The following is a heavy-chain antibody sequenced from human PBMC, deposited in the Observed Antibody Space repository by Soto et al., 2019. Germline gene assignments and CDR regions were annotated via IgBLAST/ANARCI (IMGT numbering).Heavy chain of an antibody. D-gene: IGHD3-10*01. CDR2: IYDSGST. V-gene: IGHV4-59*11. J-gene: IGHJ4*02. CDR1: GDSLKNHY. CDR3: ARSSMVPVGYFDF. Sequence: LSLTCSVSGDSLKNHYWAWIRHSPGKGLEWIGNIYDSGSTNYSPALKSRVSMSVDTSKNLFSLKMNSVTDADTAVYYCARSSMVPVGYFDFWGQGTVVTVSS.